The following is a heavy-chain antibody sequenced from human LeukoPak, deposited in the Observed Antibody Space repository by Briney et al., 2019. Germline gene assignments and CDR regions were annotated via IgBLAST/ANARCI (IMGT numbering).Heavy chain of an antibody. J-gene: IGHJ6*03. CDR1: GFTFSTYG. Sequence: GGSLRLSCAASGFTFSTYGMSSVRQAPGKGLEWVSGISGSGDNTYYADSVKGRFTISRDNSKNTLYLQMNSLRGEDTAVYYCANSTRGQCLYSTGWDFYYYMDVWGKGTTVTVSS. D-gene: IGHD5/OR15-5a*01. CDR3: ANSTRGQCLYSTGWDFYYYMDV. CDR2: ISGSGDNT. V-gene: IGHV3-23*01.